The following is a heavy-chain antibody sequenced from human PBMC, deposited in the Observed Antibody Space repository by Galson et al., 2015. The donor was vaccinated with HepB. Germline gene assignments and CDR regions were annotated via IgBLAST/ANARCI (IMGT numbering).Heavy chain of an antibody. CDR3: ARETRGYGYALVRGHYYYSMDV. D-gene: IGHD5-18*01. J-gene: IGHJ6*02. Sequence: SVKVSCKASGYTFRNYGISWVRQAPGQGLEWMGWISAYNGNTNYAQNLQGRVTMTIDTSANTAYMELRSLRSDDTAVYYCARETRGYGYALVRGHYYYSMDVWGQGTTVTVSS. CDR2: ISAYNGNT. V-gene: IGHV1-18*01. CDR1: GYTFRNYG.